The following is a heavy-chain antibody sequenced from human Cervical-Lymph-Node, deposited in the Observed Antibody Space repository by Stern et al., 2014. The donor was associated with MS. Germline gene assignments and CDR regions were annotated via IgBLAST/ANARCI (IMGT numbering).Heavy chain of an antibody. J-gene: IGHJ6*02. Sequence: LVESGAAVKKPGASVKISCKAYGHTFTTYHMHWVRRAPGQGLEWMGMINPSGDSTSYAPRFQARFTVPRDTSTTTVYMELSSLRSEDTAVYYCARDRHYYDNSGYYRYYYGLDVWGQGTTVTVSS. D-gene: IGHD3-22*01. CDR3: ARDRHYYDNSGYYRYYYGLDV. V-gene: IGHV1-46*01. CDR1: GHTFTTYH. CDR2: INPSGDST.